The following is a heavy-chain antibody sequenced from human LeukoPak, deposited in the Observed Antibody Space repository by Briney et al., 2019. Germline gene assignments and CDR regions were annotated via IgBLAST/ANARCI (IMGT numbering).Heavy chain of an antibody. D-gene: IGHD6-19*01. Sequence: SETLSLTCTVSGGSISGGSYYWSWIRQPAGKGLEWIGRIYTSGSTNYNPSLKSRVTISVDTSKNQFSLKLSSVTAADTAVYYCARDRWSSGWSFDYWGQGTLVTVSS. V-gene: IGHV4-61*02. CDR1: GGSISGGSYY. J-gene: IGHJ4*02. CDR3: ARDRWSSGWSFDY. CDR2: IYTSGST.